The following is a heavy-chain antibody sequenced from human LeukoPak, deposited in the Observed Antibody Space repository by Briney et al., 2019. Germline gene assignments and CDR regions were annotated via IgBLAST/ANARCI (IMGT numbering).Heavy chain of an antibody. D-gene: IGHD6-19*01. CDR3: ARDRYSSGWCEDY. V-gene: IGHV4-61*02. CDR2: IYTSGST. J-gene: IGHJ4*02. Sequence: SETLSLTCTVSGGSISSGSYHWSWLRQPAGKGLEWIGRIYTSGSTNYNPSLKSRVTISVDTSKNQFSLKLSSVTAADTAVYYCARDRYSSGWCEDYWGQGTLVTVSS. CDR1: GGSISSGSYH.